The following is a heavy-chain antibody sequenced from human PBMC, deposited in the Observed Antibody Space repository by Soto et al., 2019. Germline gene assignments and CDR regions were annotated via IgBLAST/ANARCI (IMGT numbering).Heavy chain of an antibody. V-gene: IGHV1-3*01. CDR2: INAGNGNT. CDR1: GYSFTSYA. CDR3: ARDGPSAGVEYFQH. J-gene: IGHJ1*01. D-gene: IGHD3-10*01. Sequence: GASVKVSCKACGYSFTSYAMHWVRQAPGQRLEWMGWINAGNGNTKYSQKFQGRVTITRDTSASTAYMELSSLRSEDTAVYYCARDGPSAGVEYFQHWGQGTLVTVSS.